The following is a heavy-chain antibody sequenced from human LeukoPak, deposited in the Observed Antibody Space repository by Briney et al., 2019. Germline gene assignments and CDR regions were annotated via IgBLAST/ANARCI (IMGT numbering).Heavy chain of an antibody. CDR1: GGSISSYY. Sequence: SETLSLTCIVSGGSISSYYWNWMRQPPGKGLEWIGYIYYSGSTNYNPSLKSRVTISVDTSKNQFSLKLSSVTAADTAVYYCARLILSYGATTFDYWGQGTLVTVSS. CDR3: ARLILSYGATTFDY. CDR2: IYYSGST. J-gene: IGHJ4*02. V-gene: IGHV4-59*01. D-gene: IGHD1-26*01.